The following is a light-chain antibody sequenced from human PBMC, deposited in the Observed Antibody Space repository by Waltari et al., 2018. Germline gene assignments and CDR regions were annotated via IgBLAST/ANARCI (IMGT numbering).Light chain of an antibody. Sequence: QSVLTQPPSVSAAPGQKVPIPCSGSSSNIGNNYVSWYQQLPGTAPKLLIYYNNKRPSGIPDRFSGSKSGTSATLGITGLQTGDEADYYCGTWDSSLSALFGGGTKLTVL. V-gene: IGLV1-51*01. J-gene: IGLJ2*01. CDR2: YNN. CDR1: SSNIGNNY. CDR3: GTWDSSLSAL.